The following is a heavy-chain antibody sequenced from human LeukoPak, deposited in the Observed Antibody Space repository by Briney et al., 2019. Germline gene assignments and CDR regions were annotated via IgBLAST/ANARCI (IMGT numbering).Heavy chain of an antibody. CDR2: IYASGST. J-gene: IGHJ4*02. Sequence: PSETLSLTCTVSSGSISSYYWNWIPPPAGKGLVGLVRIYASGSTNYNPSLKSRVAMSVATSKNHFSLKRSSGTDAATAYYYGARHRSRDTMIVRDYFDYWGRGTLVTVST. CDR3: ARHRSRDTMIVRDYFDY. V-gene: IGHV4-4*07. CDR1: SGSISSYY. D-gene: IGHD3-22*01.